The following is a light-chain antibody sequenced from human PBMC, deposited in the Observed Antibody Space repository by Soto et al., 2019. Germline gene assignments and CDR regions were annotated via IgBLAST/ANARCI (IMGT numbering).Light chain of an antibody. Sequence: DIQMTQSTSTLSASVGDRVTITCLASQSISSWLAWYQQKPGKAPKVLIYQASSLESGVPSRFSSSGSGTEFTLTISRLQPDDFATYYCQQYNSYPYTFGQGTKLEIK. J-gene: IGKJ2*01. CDR2: QAS. V-gene: IGKV1-5*03. CDR1: QSISSW. CDR3: QQYNSYPYT.